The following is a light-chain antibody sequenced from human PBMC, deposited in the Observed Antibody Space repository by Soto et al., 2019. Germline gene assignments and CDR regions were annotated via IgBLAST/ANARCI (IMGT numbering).Light chain of an antibody. J-gene: IGKJ5*01. CDR1: QSVSSSY. CDR2: GAS. CDR3: QQYRRSSNT. Sequence: EIVLTQSPGTLSVSPGERATLSCRASQSVSSSYLAWYQQKRGQAPRLLIYGASSRATGIPDRFSGSGSGTDFTLTITRLEPEDFAVYYCQQYRRSSNTFGQGTRLEIK. V-gene: IGKV3-20*01.